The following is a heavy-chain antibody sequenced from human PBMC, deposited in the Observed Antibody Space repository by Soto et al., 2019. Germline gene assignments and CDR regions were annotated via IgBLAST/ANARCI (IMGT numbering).Heavy chain of an antibody. V-gene: IGHV3-7*01. CDR2: IKWDASEK. J-gene: IGHJ4*02. D-gene: IGHD1-1*01. CDR1: GFTFSSYG. Sequence: GGSLRLSCAASGFTFSSYGMHWVRQAPGKGLEWLATIKWDASEKKYVDSVKGRFTMSRDNAKNSVYLQMNILRVEDTAVYFCARAGNYRFDNWGRGTRVTVSS. CDR3: ARAGNYRFDN.